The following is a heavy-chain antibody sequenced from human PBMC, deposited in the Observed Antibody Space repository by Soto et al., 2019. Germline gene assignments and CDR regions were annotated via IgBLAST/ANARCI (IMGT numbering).Heavy chain of an antibody. Sequence: QVQLVQSGAEVKKPGASVKVSCKASGYTFTSYGISWVRQAPGQGLEWMGWFSAYNGNTNYAQKLQGRVTMTTETSTSPGYIDRRSLRPDDTAVYYCARLMPSGSYAYDYRGQGALVTGSS. CDR3: ARLMPSGSYAYDY. D-gene: IGHD1-26*01. J-gene: IGHJ4*02. V-gene: IGHV1-18*01. CDR1: GYTFTSYG. CDR2: FSAYNGNT.